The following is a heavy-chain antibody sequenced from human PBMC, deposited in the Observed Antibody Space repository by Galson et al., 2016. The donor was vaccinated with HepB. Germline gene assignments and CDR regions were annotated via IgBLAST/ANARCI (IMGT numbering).Heavy chain of an antibody. Sequence: SLRLSCAASGFSFSSYGMTWVRQAPGKGLEVVSSISRSGDSTDYADSVKGRFTISRDNTKNTLSLQMNSLRADDAAVYYCVQGRTAPAVWGKGTTVTVSS. V-gene: IGHV3-23*01. CDR1: GFSFSSYG. CDR3: VQGRTAPAV. J-gene: IGHJ6*04. CDR2: ISRSGDST.